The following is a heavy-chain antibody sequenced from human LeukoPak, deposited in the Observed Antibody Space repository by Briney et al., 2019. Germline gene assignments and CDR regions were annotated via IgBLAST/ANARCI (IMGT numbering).Heavy chain of an antibody. CDR3: ARDRGGNTAGFDS. V-gene: IGHV3-43*01. Sequence: GGSLRLSCAASGFSFGDYSMHWVRQRPGKGLEWVSLVSWDGGSVYYADSVRGRFTISRDNMKDSLFLQMKGLKTEDTAFYFCARDRGGNTAGFDSWGQGTLVTVSS. CDR1: GFSFGDYS. J-gene: IGHJ4*02. D-gene: IGHD4-23*01. CDR2: VSWDGGSV.